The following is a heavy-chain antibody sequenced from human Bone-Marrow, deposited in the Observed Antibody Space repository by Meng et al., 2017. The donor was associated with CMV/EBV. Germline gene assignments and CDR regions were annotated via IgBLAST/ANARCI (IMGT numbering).Heavy chain of an antibody. CDR3: ARVWGFWSGYYRPAVYFDY. V-gene: IGHV4-39*07. CDR2: IYYSGST. J-gene: IGHJ4*02. CDR1: GGSISSSSYY. D-gene: IGHD3-3*01. Sequence: GSLRLSCTVSGGSISSSSYYWGWIRQPPGKGLEWIGSIYYSGSTYYNPSLKSRVTISVDTSKNQFSLKLSSVTAADTAVYYCARVWGFWSGYYRPAVYFDYWGQGTLVTVSS.